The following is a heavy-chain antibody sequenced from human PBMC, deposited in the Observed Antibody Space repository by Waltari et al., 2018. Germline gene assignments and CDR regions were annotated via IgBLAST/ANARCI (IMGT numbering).Heavy chain of an antibody. CDR3: ARLSGSYYPDFDY. CDR2: ISVFNGDT. D-gene: IGHD1-26*01. Sequence: QVQLVQSGPEVKKPGASVKVSCKASGYTFNNHGITWVRQAPGQGLEWMGRISVFNGDTDYVEKFQDRVSMTTDTSTTTAYMELRSLTSADTAVYFCARLSGSYYPDFDYWGQGTLVTVSS. J-gene: IGHJ4*02. V-gene: IGHV1-18*01. CDR1: GYTFNNHG.